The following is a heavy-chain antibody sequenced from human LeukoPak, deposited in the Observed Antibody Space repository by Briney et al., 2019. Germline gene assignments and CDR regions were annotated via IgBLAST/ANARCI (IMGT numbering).Heavy chain of an antibody. CDR3: ARVVARTESGYYYYYYGMDV. Sequence: PGGSLRLSCAASGFTFSSYGMHWVRQAPGKGLEWVALIWYDGSNKYYADSVKGRFTISRDNSKNTLYLQMNSLRAEDTAVYYCARVVARTESGYYYYYYGMDVWGQGTTVTVSS. J-gene: IGHJ6*02. V-gene: IGHV3-33*01. D-gene: IGHD1-26*01. CDR2: IWYDGSNK. CDR1: GFTFSSYG.